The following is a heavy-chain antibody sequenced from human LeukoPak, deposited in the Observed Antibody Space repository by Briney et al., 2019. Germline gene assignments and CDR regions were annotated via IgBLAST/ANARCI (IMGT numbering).Heavy chain of an antibody. CDR3: ARELIGGNSRYYFDY. CDR2: ISYDGSNK. Sequence: GRSLRLSCAASGFTFSSYAMHWVRQAPGKGLEWVAVISYDGSNKYYADSVKGRFTISRDNSKNTLYLQMNSLRAEDTAVYYCARELIGGNSRYYFDYWGQGTLVTVSS. CDR1: GFTFSSYA. D-gene: IGHD4-23*01. V-gene: IGHV3-30-3*01. J-gene: IGHJ4*02.